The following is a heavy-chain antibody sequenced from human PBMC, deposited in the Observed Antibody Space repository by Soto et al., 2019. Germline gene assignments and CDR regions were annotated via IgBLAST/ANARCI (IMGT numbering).Heavy chain of an antibody. CDR2: IYYSGST. CDR1: GGSISSSSYY. V-gene: IGHV4-39*07. J-gene: IGHJ5*02. CDR3: ARGGYSGYDFWFDP. Sequence: SETLSLTCTVSGGSISSSSYYWGWIRQPPGKGLEWIGSIYYSGSTYYNPSLKSRVTISVDTSKNQFSLKLSSVTAADTAVYYCARGGYSGYDFWFDPSGQGTLVTVSS. D-gene: IGHD5-12*01.